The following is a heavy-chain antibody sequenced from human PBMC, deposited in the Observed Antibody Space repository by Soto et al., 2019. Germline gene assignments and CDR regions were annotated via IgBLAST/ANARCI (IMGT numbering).Heavy chain of an antibody. CDR1: GDSFINYW. CDR3: ARPSNNYVAH. Sequence: GESLQIRWKASGDSFINYWIGRVRQMPGKGLEWMAIINPGDSESRYSPSFQGQVTISADKSISTAYLQWNSLKASDNAMYYCARPSNNYVAHWGQGTLVTVSS. V-gene: IGHV5-51*01. J-gene: IGHJ4*02. D-gene: IGHD4-4*01. CDR2: INPGDSES.